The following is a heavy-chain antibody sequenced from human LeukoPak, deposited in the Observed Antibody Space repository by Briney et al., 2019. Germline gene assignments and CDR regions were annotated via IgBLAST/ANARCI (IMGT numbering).Heavy chain of an antibody. CDR1: GFTFSSYS. D-gene: IGHD6-19*01. J-gene: IGHJ4*02. CDR2: ISSSSSYI. CDR3: ARDKAGTRLFDY. V-gene: IGHV3-21*01. Sequence: GGSLRLSCAASGFTFSSYSMNWVRQAPGKGLEWVSSISSSSSYIYYADSVKGRFTISRGNAKNSLYLQMNSLRAEDTAVYYCARDKAGTRLFDYWGQGTLVTVSS.